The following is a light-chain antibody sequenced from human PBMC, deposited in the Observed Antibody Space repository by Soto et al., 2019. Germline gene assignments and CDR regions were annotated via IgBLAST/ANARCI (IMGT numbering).Light chain of an antibody. J-gene: IGKJ1*01. CDR1: QSVSSSY. Sequence: LTQSPGTLSLSPGERATLSCRASQSVSSSYLAWYQQKPGQAPRLLIYGASSRATGIPDRFSGSGSGTDFTLTISRLEPEDFAVYYCQQYGRTFGQGTKVEIK. V-gene: IGKV3-20*01. CDR3: QQYGRT. CDR2: GAS.